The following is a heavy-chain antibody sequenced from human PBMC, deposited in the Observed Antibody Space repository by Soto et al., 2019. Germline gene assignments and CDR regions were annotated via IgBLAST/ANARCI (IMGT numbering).Heavy chain of an antibody. D-gene: IGHD5-18*01. Sequence: PGGSLRLSCAASGFSFDDYAMHWVRQAPGKGLEWVTGISWNSGTIGYADSVKGRFTISRDNSKNTLYLQMNSLRAEDTAVYYCASTHGPGYSYGPENDYWGQGT. CDR1: GFSFDDYA. CDR2: ISWNSGTI. V-gene: IGHV3-9*01. J-gene: IGHJ4*02. CDR3: ASTHGPGYSYGPENDY.